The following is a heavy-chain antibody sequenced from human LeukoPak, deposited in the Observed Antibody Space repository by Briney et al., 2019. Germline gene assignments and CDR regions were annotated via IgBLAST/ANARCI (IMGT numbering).Heavy chain of an antibody. CDR1: GGSLSSSSYY. V-gene: IGHV4-39*01. Sequence: KPSETLSLTCTVSGGSLSSSSYYWGWIRQSPGKGLEWIGSSYYSGSTYYNPSLKSRVTISVDTSKNQFSLKLSSVTAADTAEYYCASGTHSTEFDPWGQGTLVTVSS. D-gene: IGHD3-10*01. J-gene: IGHJ5*02. CDR2: SYYSGST. CDR3: ASGTHSTEFDP.